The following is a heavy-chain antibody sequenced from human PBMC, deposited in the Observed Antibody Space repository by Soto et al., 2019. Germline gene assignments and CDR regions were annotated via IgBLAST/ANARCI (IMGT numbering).Heavy chain of an antibody. D-gene: IGHD4-17*01. CDR2: ISWNSGSI. CDR3: ARDHGDYYYYGMDV. CDR1: GFTFDDYA. V-gene: IGHV3-9*01. J-gene: IGHJ6*02. Sequence: GGSLRLSCAASGFTFDDYAMHWVRQAPGKGLEWVSGISWNSGSIGYADSVKGRFTISRDNAKNSLYLQMNSLRAEDTAVYYCARDHGDYYYYGMDVWGQGTTVTVSS.